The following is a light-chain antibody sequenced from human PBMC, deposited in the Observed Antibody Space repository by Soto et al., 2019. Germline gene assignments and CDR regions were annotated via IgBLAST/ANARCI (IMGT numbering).Light chain of an antibody. CDR3: QHYDHVPLS. J-gene: IGKJ4*01. Sequence: DIQMTQSPSSLSASVGDRVTITCQASQGINNYLNWYQQKEGKAPELLIYDSSKLKTGVPSRFSGSGSETDLTLTISSLQPDDVATYYCQHYDHVPLSFGGGTKVEIK. CDR2: DSS. CDR1: QGINNY. V-gene: IGKV1-33*01.